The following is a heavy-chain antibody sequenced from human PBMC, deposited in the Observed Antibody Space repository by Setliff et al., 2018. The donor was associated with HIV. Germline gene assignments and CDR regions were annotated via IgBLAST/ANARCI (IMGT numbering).Heavy chain of an antibody. Sequence: GASVKVSCKASGYTFTSYDINWVRQATGQGLEWMGWMHPNSGNTGYGYAQKFQGRVTMTTDTSTSTAYMELRRLRFDDTAVYYCARDVEHMMDVWGQGTTVTVSS. J-gene: IGHJ6*02. CDR3: ARDVEHMMDV. CDR1: GYTFTSYD. CDR2: MHPNSGNT. V-gene: IGHV1-8*02.